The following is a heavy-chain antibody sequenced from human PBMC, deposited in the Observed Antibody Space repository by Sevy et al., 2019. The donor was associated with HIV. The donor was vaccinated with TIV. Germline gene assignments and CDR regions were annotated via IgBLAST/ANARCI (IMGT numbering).Heavy chain of an antibody. D-gene: IGHD3-16*01. V-gene: IGHV3-30*04. Sequence: GGSLRLSCAAFGFTFSTYAMHWVRQAPGKGLEWVAVISYDGDTKYYADSVKGRFTISRDNPKNTLYVQMNSLRPEDTAVYYCARDDGYTVNWYPGYWGQGTLVTVSS. J-gene: IGHJ4*02. CDR3: ARDDGYTVNWYPGY. CDR1: GFTFSTYA. CDR2: ISYDGDTK.